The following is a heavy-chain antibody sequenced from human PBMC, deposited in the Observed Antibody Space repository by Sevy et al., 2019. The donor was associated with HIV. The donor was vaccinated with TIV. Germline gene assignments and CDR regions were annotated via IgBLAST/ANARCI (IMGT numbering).Heavy chain of an antibody. J-gene: IGHJ3*02. CDR2: ISADGSRT. CDR1: GFTFSSYW. Sequence: GGSLRLSCAASGFTFSSYWMHWVRQAPGKGLVWVSGISADGSRTVYEDSVKGRFTISRDNAKNSVYLQMNSLTAEDTAVYYCARDRWAKYPEDGFDIWGQGTMVTVSS. V-gene: IGHV3-74*01. CDR3: ARDRWAKYPEDGFDI.